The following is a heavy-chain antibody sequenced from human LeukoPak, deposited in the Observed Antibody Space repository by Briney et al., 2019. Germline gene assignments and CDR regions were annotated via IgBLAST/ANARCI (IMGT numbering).Heavy chain of an antibody. CDR2: IYYSGST. Sequence: SETLSLTCTVSGGSITNYYWSWIRQPPGKGLEWIGYIYYSGSTNYNPSLKSRVTLSVDTSRNQFSLSLRSMTAADTAVYYCARGYYDSSGFYYFDYWGQGTLVTVSS. J-gene: IGHJ4*02. CDR1: GGSITNYY. V-gene: IGHV4-59*01. D-gene: IGHD3-22*01. CDR3: ARGYYDSSGFYYFDY.